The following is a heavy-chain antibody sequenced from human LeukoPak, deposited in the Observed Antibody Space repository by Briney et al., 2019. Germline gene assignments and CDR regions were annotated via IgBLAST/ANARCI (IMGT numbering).Heavy chain of an antibody. CDR3: ARGNYHDSSGYYYRAFDI. V-gene: IGHV4-34*01. D-gene: IGHD3-22*01. J-gene: IGHJ3*02. CDR2: INHSGST. CDR1: GGSFSGYY. Sequence: SETLSLTCAVYGGSFSGYYWSWIRQPPGKGLEWIGEINHSGSTNYNPSLKSRVTISVDTSKNQFSLKLSSVTAADTAVYYCARGNYHDSSGYYYRAFDIWGQGTMVTVSS.